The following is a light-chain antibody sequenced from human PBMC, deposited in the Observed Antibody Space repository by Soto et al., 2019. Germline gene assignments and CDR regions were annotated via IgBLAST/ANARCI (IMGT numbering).Light chain of an antibody. CDR3: LQDRNYPRT. V-gene: IGKV1-6*01. CDR2: GAS. CDR1: QGIRGD. J-gene: IGKJ1*01. Sequence: AIQMTQSPSSLSASVGDRVTITCRASQGIRGDLGWYQQKPGKAPKALIYGASNLQSGVPSRFSGSGFGTDFTLTISSLQPEDFATYYCLQDRNYPRTFGQGTKVEIK.